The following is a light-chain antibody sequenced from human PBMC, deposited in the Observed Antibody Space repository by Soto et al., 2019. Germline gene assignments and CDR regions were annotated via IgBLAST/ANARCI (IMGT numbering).Light chain of an antibody. V-gene: IGKV3-20*01. CDR1: QSVSSSY. CDR3: HQYGSSPST. Sequence: EIVLTQSPGTLSLSPGERATLSCRASQSVSSSYLAWYQQKPGQAPRLLIDVASSRATDIPDRFSGSGSGTDFTLTISRLEPEDFAVYYCHQYGSSPSTFGQGTKV. CDR2: VAS. J-gene: IGKJ1*01.